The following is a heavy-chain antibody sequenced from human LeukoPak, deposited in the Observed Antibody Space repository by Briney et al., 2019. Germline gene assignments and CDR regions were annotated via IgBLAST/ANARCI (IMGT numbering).Heavy chain of an antibody. Sequence: SETLSLTCAVYGGSFSGFYWSWIRQSAGKGLEWIGRLYTSGYTNYNPSLESRVTMSVDTSKNQFSLKLRSVTAADTAVYYCARDNRILWFGENHHYGMDVWGQGTTVTVSS. V-gene: IGHV4-4*07. CDR3: ARDNRILWFGENHHYGMDV. D-gene: IGHD3-10*01. CDR2: LYTSGYT. CDR1: GGSFSGFY. J-gene: IGHJ6*02.